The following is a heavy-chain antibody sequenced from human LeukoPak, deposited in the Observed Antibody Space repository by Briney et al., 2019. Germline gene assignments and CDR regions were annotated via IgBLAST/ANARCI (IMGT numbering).Heavy chain of an antibody. D-gene: IGHD3-22*01. J-gene: IGHJ4*01. V-gene: IGHV4-59*08. Sequence: SETLSLTCTVSGGSISSYYWSWSRQPQGKGLEWIGYISDSGNTNYNPSLKSRVTISVDTSKKQFSLKLSFVTAADTAVYYCARPSNYYDSSGSFDYWGHGTLVSVSS. CDR3: ARPSNYYDSSGSFDY. CDR2: ISDSGNT. CDR1: GGSISSYY.